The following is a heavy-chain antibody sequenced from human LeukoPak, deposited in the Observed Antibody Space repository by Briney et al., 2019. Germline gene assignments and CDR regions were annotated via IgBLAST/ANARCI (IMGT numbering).Heavy chain of an antibody. CDR2: INPSGGST. CDR3: ARDYYDSSGYYYVAGY. CDR1: GYTFTSYY. D-gene: IGHD3-22*01. J-gene: IGHJ4*02. Sequence: ASVKVSCKASGYTFTSYYMHWVRQAPGQGLKWMGIINPSGGSTSYAQKFQGRVTMTRDTSTSTVYMELSSLRSEDTAVYYCARDYYDSSGYYYVAGYWGQGTLVTVSS. V-gene: IGHV1-46*01.